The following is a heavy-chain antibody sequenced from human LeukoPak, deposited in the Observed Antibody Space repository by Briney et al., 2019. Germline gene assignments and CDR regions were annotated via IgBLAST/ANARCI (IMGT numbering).Heavy chain of an antibody. Sequence: KPSETLSLTCTVSGGSISSNDYYWGWVRQPPGKGLEWIGSIYYGGNTYYNPSLESRVTISVDTSKNQFSLKLTYVTDADTAVYYCARLLISVADLDSWGQGNLVTVSS. CDR3: ARLLISVADLDS. CDR1: GGSISSNDYY. V-gene: IGHV4-39*01. D-gene: IGHD6-19*01. CDR2: IYYGGNT. J-gene: IGHJ4*02.